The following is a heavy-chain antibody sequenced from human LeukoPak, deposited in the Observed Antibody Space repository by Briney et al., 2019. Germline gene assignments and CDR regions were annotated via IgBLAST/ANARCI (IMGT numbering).Heavy chain of an antibody. D-gene: IGHD3-3*01. CDR3: AREQSADYYYYGMDV. Sequence: GGSLRLSCAASGFTFSSYWMSWVRQAPGKGLEWVANIKQEGSEKYYVDSVKGRFTISRDNAKNSLYLQMNSLRAEDTAVYYCAREQSADYYYYGMDVWGQGTTVTVSS. CDR2: IKQEGSEK. V-gene: IGHV3-7*01. CDR1: GFTFSSYW. J-gene: IGHJ6*02.